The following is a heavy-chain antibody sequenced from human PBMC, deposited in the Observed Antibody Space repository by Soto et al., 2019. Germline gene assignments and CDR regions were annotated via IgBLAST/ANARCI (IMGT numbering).Heavy chain of an antibody. D-gene: IGHD4-17*01. J-gene: IGHJ3*01. CDR1: GFTLSDYG. CDR2: ISYDGTKK. CDR3: VKSDYHDAFDF. V-gene: IGHV3-30*03. Sequence: GGSLRLSCAASGFTLSDYGMHWVRQAPGKGLEWVAVISYDGTKKFYADSVQGRYTISRDTSNNTLFLQMNSLRADDTAIYYCVKSDYHDAFDFWGQGTLVTVSS.